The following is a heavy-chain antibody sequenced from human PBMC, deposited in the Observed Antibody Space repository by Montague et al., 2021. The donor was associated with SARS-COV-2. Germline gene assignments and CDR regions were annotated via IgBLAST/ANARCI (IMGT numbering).Heavy chain of an antibody. CDR1: GGSISSSTYY. V-gene: IGHV4-39*02. CDR3: ARGGYGGWTGYYFDY. D-gene: IGHD4/OR15-4a*01. Sequence: SETLSLTCTVSGGSISSSTYYWGWIRQPPGKGLEWIGSMYYSGSTXYKPSLKSRVTISVDRSKNHFSLRLSSVTAADTAMYYCARGGYGGWTGYYFDYWGQGTLVTVSS. CDR2: MYYSGST. J-gene: IGHJ4*02.